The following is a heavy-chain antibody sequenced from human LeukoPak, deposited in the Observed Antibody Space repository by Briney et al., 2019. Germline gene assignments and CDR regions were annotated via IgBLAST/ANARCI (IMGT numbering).Heavy chain of an antibody. Sequence: SETLSLTCTVSGGSISSYYWSWIRQPPGKGLEWIGYIYYSGSTNYNPSLKSRVAISVDTSKNQFSLKLSSVTAADTAVYYCARQEPLEYSSSSSNAFDIWGQGTMVTVSS. CDR2: IYYSGST. V-gene: IGHV4-59*08. J-gene: IGHJ3*02. CDR1: GGSISSYY. CDR3: ARQEPLEYSSSSSNAFDI. D-gene: IGHD6-6*01.